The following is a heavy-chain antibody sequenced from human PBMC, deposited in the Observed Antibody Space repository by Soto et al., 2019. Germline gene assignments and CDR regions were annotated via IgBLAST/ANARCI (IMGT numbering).Heavy chain of an antibody. CDR3: APPGGGIVAMTIDY. CDR1: GFTFSSYA. D-gene: IGHD5-12*01. J-gene: IGHJ4*02. V-gene: IGHV3-23*01. Sequence: GGSLRLSCAASGFTFSSYAMSWVRQAPGKGLEWVSAISGSGGSTYYADSVKGRFTISRDNSKNTLYLQMNSLRAEDTAVYYCAPPGGGIVAMTIDYWGQGTLVTVSS. CDR2: ISGSGGST.